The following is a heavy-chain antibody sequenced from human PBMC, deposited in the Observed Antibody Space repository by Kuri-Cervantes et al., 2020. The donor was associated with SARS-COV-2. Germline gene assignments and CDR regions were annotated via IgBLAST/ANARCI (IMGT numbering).Heavy chain of an antibody. J-gene: IGHJ4*02. Sequence: GGSLRLSCAASGFTFSSYWMSWVRQAPGKGLEWVANIKQDGSEKYYVDSVKGRFTISRDNSKNTLYLQMNSLRAEDTAVYYCANSLLLSLDYWGQGTLVTVSS. D-gene: IGHD1-26*01. CDR2: IKQDGSEK. CDR1: GFTFSSYW. V-gene: IGHV3-7*01. CDR3: ANSLLLSLDY.